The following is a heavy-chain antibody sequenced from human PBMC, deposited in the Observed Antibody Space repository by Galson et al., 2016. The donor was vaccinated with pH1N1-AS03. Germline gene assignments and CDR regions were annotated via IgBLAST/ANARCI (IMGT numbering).Heavy chain of an antibody. CDR3: ARDLNWDNA. CDR1: GFTFNSYW. CDR2: IKPDGGDK. J-gene: IGHJ5*02. Sequence: SLRLSCAASGFTFNSYWMTWVRQAPGKGLEWVANIKPDGGDKYYVDSVKGRFTISRDNAKNSLYLQMKSLRVEDTAVYYCARDLNWDNAWGQGTLVTVSS. V-gene: IGHV3-7*01.